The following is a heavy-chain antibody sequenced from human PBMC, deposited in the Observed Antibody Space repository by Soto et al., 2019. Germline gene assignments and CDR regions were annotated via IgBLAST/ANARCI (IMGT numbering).Heavy chain of an antibody. Sequence: SETLSLTCAVYGGSFSGYYWSWIRQPPGKGLEWIGEINHSGSTNYNPSLKSRVTISVDTSKNQFSLKLSSVTAADTAVYYCARLQYGYGMDVWGQGTTVTVSS. CDR1: GGSFSGYY. CDR3: ARLQYGYGMDV. D-gene: IGHD4-4*01. CDR2: INHSGST. J-gene: IGHJ6*02. V-gene: IGHV4-34*01.